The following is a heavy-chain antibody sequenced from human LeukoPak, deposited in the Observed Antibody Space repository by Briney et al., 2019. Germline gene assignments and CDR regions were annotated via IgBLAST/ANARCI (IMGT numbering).Heavy chain of an antibody. Sequence: ASVKVSCKASGYAFSFYGINWVRQAPGQGLEWMGFISVNNGNTHYAEKFQGRVTMATDASTSTAYLEVRSLRSDDTAVYYCQRITIFGVVIDFDYWAREPWSPSPQ. J-gene: IGHJ4*02. CDR3: QRITIFGVVIDFDY. D-gene: IGHD3-3*01. CDR1: GYAFSFYG. CDR2: ISVNNGNT. V-gene: IGHV1-18*01.